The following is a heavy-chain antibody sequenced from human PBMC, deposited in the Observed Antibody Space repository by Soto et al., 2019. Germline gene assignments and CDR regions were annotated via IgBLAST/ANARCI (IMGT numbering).Heavy chain of an antibody. CDR2: INSGGTT. V-gene: IGHV3-53*01. Sequence: GGSLRLSCAASGFTVSSYYMSWVRQAPGKGLYWVSVINSGGTTYYADSVKGRFTISRDNSKNTLYLQMNSLRAEDTAVYYCARGGEFGGSLASAPQYWGQGTLVTVST. J-gene: IGHJ4*02. D-gene: IGHD1-26*01. CDR3: ARGGEFGGSLASAPQY. CDR1: GFTVSSYY.